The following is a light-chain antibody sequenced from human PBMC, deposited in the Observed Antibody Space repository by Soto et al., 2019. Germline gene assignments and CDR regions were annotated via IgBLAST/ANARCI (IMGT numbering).Light chain of an antibody. V-gene: IGKV3-20*01. Sequence: ELVFTRAPVTLSLSPRQRATLSCRASQSLSSSYFAWYQHKPGQGPRLLIYGAFTRATGIPDRFSGSGSGTDFTLTISRLQPEDFALYYCQQYGYSPITFGQGTRLEIK. CDR2: GAF. CDR1: QSLSSSY. CDR3: QQYGYSPIT. J-gene: IGKJ5*01.